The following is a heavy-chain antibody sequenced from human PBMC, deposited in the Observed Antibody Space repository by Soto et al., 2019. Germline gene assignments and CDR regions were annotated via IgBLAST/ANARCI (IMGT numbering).Heavy chain of an antibody. CDR1: GVSISSYY. Sequence: ETLSLTCAVSGVSISSYYWSWIRQPSGKGLEWIGRIYTSGSTNYNPSLKSRVTMSVDTSKNQFSLKLSSVTAADTAVYYCARDGGVGATSYYGMDVWGQGTTVTVYS. J-gene: IGHJ6*02. CDR2: IYTSGST. CDR3: ARDGGVGATSYYGMDV. D-gene: IGHD1-26*01. V-gene: IGHV4-4*07.